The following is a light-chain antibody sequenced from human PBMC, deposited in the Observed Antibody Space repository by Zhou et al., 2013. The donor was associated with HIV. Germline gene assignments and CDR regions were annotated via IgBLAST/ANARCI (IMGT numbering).Light chain of an antibody. CDR2: RTS. V-gene: IGKV3-20*01. CDR1: QRLSTGF. Sequence: EIVLTQSPGTLSLSPGEKATLSCRASQRLSTGFLAWYQHKPGQSPRLLISRTSSRASGIPDRFSGSGSGTDFTLTISRLEPEDFAVYYCQQYGSSPTFGQGTKVEIK. J-gene: IGKJ1*01. CDR3: QQYGSSPT.